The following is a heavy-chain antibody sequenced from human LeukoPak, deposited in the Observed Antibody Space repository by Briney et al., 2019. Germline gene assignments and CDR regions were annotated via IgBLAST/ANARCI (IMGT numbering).Heavy chain of an antibody. J-gene: IGHJ3*02. CDR2: IIPIFGTA. CDR3: ARDWVAVAETPDDAFDI. CDR1: GGTFSSYA. V-gene: IGHV1-69*13. Sequence: ASVKVSCKASGGTFSSYAISWVRQAPGQGLEWMGGIIPIFGTANYAQKFQGRVTITADESTSTAYMELSSLRSEDTAVYYCARDWVAVAETPDDAFDIWGQGTMVTVSS. D-gene: IGHD6-19*01.